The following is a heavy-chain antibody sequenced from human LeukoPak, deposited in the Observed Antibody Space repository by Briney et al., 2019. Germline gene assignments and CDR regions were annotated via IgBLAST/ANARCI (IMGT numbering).Heavy chain of an antibody. V-gene: IGHV3-21*01. Sequence: PGGSLRLSCAASGFTFGSYSMNWVRQAPGKGLEWVSSISSSSSYIYYADSVKGRFTISRDNSKNTLYLQMNSLRAEDTAVYYCARDRGVTVYYGMDVWGQGTTVTVSS. CDR3: ARDRGVTVYYGMDV. J-gene: IGHJ6*02. CDR1: GFTFGSYS. CDR2: ISSSSSYI. D-gene: IGHD2-21*02.